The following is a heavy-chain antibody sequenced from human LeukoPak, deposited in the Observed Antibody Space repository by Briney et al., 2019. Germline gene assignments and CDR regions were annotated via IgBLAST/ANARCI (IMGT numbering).Heavy chain of an antibody. D-gene: IGHD1-1*01. Sequence: ASVKVSCKASGYTFTSYYMHWVRQAPGQELEWTGIINPSGGSTSYAQKFQGRVTMTRDTSTSTVYMELSSLRSEDTAVYYCARDQEAGTPGVWGKGTTVTVSS. CDR2: INPSGGST. CDR1: GYTFTSYY. CDR3: ARDQEAGTPGV. V-gene: IGHV1-46*01. J-gene: IGHJ6*04.